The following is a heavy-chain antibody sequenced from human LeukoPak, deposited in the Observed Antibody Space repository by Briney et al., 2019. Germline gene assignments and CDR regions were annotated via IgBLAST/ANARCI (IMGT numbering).Heavy chain of an antibody. D-gene: IGHD1-1*01. CDR1: GFTFSSYS. J-gene: IGHJ6*03. CDR3: ARGQRIILSRYYMDV. CDR2: ISSSSSYI. V-gene: IGHV3-21*01. Sequence: GGSLRLSCAASGFTFSSYSMNWVRQAPGKGLEWVSSISSSSSYIYYADSVKGRFTISRDNAKNSLYLQMNSLRAEDTAVYYCARGQRIILSRYYMDVWGKGTMVTVSS.